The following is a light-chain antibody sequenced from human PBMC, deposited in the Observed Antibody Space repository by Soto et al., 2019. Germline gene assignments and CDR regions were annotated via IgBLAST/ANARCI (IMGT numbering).Light chain of an antibody. Sequence: QLVLTQSSSASASLGSSVKLTCTLSSGHSSYIIAWHQQQPGKAPRYLMKLEGSGSYNKGSGVPDRFSGSSPGADRYLTISNLQSEDEDDYYCETWDSNTRVFGGGTKVTVL. CDR3: ETWDSNTRV. V-gene: IGLV4-60*03. CDR1: SGHSSYI. CDR2: LEGSGSY. J-gene: IGLJ3*02.